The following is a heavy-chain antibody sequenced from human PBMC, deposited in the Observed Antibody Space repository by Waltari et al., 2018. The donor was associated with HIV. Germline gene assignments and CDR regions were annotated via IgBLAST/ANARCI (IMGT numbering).Heavy chain of an antibody. CDR3: ASPGPYCGGDCYLD. D-gene: IGHD2-21*02. Sequence: QVQLVESGGGLVKPGGSLRLSCAASGFVSSDFYMGWFRQAPGKGLEWISYISSSGTTIYYRDSVKGRFTISRDNAKNSLSLQMNSLRAEDTAVYYCASPGPYCGGDCYLDWGPGTLVTVSS. CDR1: GFVSSDFY. V-gene: IGHV3-11*01. CDR2: ISSSGTTI. J-gene: IGHJ4*02.